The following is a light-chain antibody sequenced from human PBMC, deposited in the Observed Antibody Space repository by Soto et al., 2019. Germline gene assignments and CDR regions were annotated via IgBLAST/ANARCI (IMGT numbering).Light chain of an antibody. V-gene: IGLV2-18*02. Sequence: QSVLTQPPSVSGSPGQSVTISCTGTSGDVGSYDRVSWYRQPPGTAPQLIIYDVTNRPSGVPDRFSGSKSGNTASLTISGLQAEDEADYYCSSYTTSSTFVVLGGGTKLTVL. J-gene: IGLJ3*02. CDR2: DVT. CDR3: SSYTTSSTFVV. CDR1: SGDVGSYDR.